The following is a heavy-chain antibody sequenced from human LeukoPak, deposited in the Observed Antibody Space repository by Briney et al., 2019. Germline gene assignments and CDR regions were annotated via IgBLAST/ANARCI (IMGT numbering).Heavy chain of an antibody. V-gene: IGHV4-31*03. CDR3: ARAILTASGSVWYFDL. D-gene: IGHD3-3*01. Sequence: SETLSLTCTVSGGSISSGAYWWTWIRQHPGKGLEWIGYISSSGSYYYNPSLRSRVTMSVDTSKNQFSLNLNSVTAADTALYYCARAILTASGSVWYFDLWGRCTLVTVSS. CDR1: GGSISSGAYW. CDR2: ISSSGSY. J-gene: IGHJ2*01.